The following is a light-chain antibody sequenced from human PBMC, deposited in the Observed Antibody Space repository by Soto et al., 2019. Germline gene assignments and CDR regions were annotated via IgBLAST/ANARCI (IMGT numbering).Light chain of an antibody. CDR1: QSVTSY. Sequence: EIVMTQSPATLSVSPGERATLSCRVSQSVTSYLAWYQQKPGQAPRLLIYGASSRATGIPDRFSGSGSGTDFTLTISRLEPEDFAVYYCQQYRSSPPLTFGGGTKVDIK. V-gene: IGKV3-20*01. CDR2: GAS. CDR3: QQYRSSPPLT. J-gene: IGKJ4*01.